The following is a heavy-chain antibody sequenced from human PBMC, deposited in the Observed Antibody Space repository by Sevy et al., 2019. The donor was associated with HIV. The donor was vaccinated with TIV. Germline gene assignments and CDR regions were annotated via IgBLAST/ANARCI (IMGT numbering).Heavy chain of an antibody. CDR3: AKDRVSGTYYTGDFDY. Sequence: GGSLRLSCAASGFTFSIYAMSWVRQAPGKGLEWVSVISITGGITYYADSVKGRFTISRDNSKNTLYLQMNTLRAEDTAVYYCAKDRVSGTYYTGDFDYWGQGTLVTVSS. D-gene: IGHD3-10*01. J-gene: IGHJ4*02. CDR2: ISITGGIT. CDR1: GFTFSIYA. V-gene: IGHV3-23*01.